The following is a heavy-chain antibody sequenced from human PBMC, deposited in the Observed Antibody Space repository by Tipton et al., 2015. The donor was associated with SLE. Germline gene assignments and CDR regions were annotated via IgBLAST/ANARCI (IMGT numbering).Heavy chain of an antibody. J-gene: IGHJ3*02. CDR1: GYTFTSYG. Sequence: QLVQSGAEVKKPGESLKISCKASGYTFTSYGISWVRQAPGQGLEWMGWISAYNGNTNYAQKLQGRVTMTTDTSTSTAYMELRSLRSDDTAVYYCARDRRSIAARPVAFDIWGQGTMVTVSS. CDR3: ARDRRSIAARPVAFDI. V-gene: IGHV1-18*01. CDR2: ISAYNGNT. D-gene: IGHD6-6*01.